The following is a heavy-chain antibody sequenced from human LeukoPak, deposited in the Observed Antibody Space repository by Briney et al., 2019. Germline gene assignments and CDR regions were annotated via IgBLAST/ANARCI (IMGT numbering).Heavy chain of an antibody. V-gene: IGHV3-23*01. CDR2: ISGDGGGT. D-gene: IGHD1-1*01. J-gene: IGHJ4*02. Sequence: GGSLRLSCAASGFTFSNWAITWVRQAPGMGLEWVSSISGDGGGTYYADSVKGRFTVSRDNSKNTLYLKMNSLRAEDTAVYYCAREGTGTAVNYWGQGTLVTVSS. CDR3: AREGTGTAVNY. CDR1: GFTFSNWA.